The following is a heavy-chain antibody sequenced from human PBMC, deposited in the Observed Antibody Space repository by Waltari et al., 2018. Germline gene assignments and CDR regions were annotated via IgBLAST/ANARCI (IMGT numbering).Heavy chain of an antibody. D-gene: IGHD3-10*01. CDR3: ARNMESPYNAPYYFYYMDV. J-gene: IGHJ6*03. V-gene: IGHV4-39*01. CDR1: GASITNSNSY. Sequence: QLQLQESGPGLVKPSETLSLTCSVSGASITNSNSYWSWIRQPPGKGREWIGSIYYRGSTYSSPALKSRVTISLDTSKNQLSLKVSSVTVAYTAIYFCARNMESPYNAPYYFYYMDVWGKGTTVTVSS. CDR2: IYYRGST.